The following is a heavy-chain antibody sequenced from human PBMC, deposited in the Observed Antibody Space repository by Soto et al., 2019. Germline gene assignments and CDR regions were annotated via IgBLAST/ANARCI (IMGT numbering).Heavy chain of an antibody. CDR1: GFNFSSYT. Sequence: GGSLRLSCAASGFNFSSYTMNWVRQAPGKGLEWVSSISSSRYIYYADSVKGRFTISRDNAKNSLYLQMNSLRAEDTAVYYCARDHKGGYYYYGMDVWGQGTTVTVSS. CDR3: ARDHKGGYYYYGMDV. V-gene: IGHV3-21*01. CDR2: ISSSRYI. J-gene: IGHJ6*02.